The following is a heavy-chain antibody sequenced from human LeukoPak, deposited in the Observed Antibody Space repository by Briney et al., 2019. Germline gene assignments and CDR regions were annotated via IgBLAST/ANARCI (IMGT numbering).Heavy chain of an antibody. D-gene: IGHD1-26*01. J-gene: IGHJ1*01. CDR2: ISSNGGST. V-gene: IGHV3-64*01. CDR3: ARAYSGSYYGYFQH. Sequence: PGGSLRLSCAASGFTFSSYAMHWVRQAPGKGLEYVSAISSNGGSTYYANSVKGRFTISRDNSKNTLYLQMGSLRAEDMAVYYCARAYSGSYYGYFQHWGQGTLVTVSS. CDR1: GFTFSSYA.